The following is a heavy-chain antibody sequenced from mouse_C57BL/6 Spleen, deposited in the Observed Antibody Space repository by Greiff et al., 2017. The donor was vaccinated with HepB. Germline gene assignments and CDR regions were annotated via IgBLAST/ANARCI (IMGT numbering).Heavy chain of an antibody. CDR1: GYTFTEYT. D-gene: IGHD1-1*01. CDR3: ARHEGGIYYYGSRGYAMDY. V-gene: IGHV1-62-2*01. Sequence: QVQLQQSGAELVKPGASVKLSCKASGYTFTEYTIHWVKQRSGQGLEWIGWFYPGSGSIKYNEKFKDKATLTADKSSSTVYMELSRLTSEYSAVYFCARHEGGIYYYGSRGYAMDYWGQGTSVTVSS. J-gene: IGHJ4*01. CDR2: FYPGSGSI.